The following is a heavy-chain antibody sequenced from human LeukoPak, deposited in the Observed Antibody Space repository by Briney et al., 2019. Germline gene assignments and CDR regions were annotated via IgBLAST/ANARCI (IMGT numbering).Heavy chain of an antibody. CDR1: GSTFSNYA. D-gene: IGHD3-9*01. CDR2: ITGSGGNT. J-gene: IGHJ4*02. V-gene: IGHV3-23*01. CDR3: AKWGDYDVLTGYYVSDY. Sequence: GGSPRLSCAASGSTFSNYAMSWVRQAPVKGLEWVSAITGSGGNTYYADSVKGRFTISRDNSKNTVFLQMNSLRAEDTAVYYCAKWGDYDVLTGYYVSDYWGQGTLVTVSS.